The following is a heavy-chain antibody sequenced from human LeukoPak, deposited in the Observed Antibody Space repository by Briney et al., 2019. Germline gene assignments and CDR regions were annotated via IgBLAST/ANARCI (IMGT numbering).Heavy chain of an antibody. J-gene: IGHJ4*02. D-gene: IGHD6-6*01. V-gene: IGHV4-39*02. CDR1: GGSISSSSYY. CDR3: ARDSYSSSSGVDY. CDR2: IYYSGST. Sequence: SETLSLTCTVSGGSISSSSYYWGWIRQPPGKGLEWIGSIYYSGSTYYNPSLKSRVTISVDTSKNQFSLKLSSVTAADTAVYYCARDSYSSSSGVDYWGQGTLVTVSS.